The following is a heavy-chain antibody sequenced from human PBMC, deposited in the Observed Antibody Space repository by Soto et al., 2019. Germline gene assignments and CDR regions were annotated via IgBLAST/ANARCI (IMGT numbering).Heavy chain of an antibody. D-gene: IGHD6-13*01. J-gene: IGHJ6*02. CDR3: AKMTSSSWYSYYYYYGMDV. Sequence: GGSLRLSCAASGFTVSSYGMHWVRQAPGKGLEWVAVISYDGSNKYYADSVKGRFTISRDNSKNTLYLQMNSLRAEDTAVYYCAKMTSSSWYSYYYYYGMDVWGQGTTVTVSS. V-gene: IGHV3-30*18. CDR2: ISYDGSNK. CDR1: GFTVSSYG.